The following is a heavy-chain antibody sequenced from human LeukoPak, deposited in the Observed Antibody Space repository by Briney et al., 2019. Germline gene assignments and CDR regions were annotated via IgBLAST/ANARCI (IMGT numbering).Heavy chain of an antibody. J-gene: IGHJ3*02. CDR1: GFTFSSYE. CDR2: ISSSGSTI. V-gene: IGHV3-48*03. Sequence: GGSLRLSCAASGFTFSSYEMNWVRQAPGKGLEWVSYISSSGSTIYYADSVKGRFTISRDNAKNSLYLQMNSLRAEDTAVYYCARAQSGWYGWVDAFDIWGQGTMVTVSS. CDR3: ARAQSGWYGWVDAFDI. D-gene: IGHD6-19*01.